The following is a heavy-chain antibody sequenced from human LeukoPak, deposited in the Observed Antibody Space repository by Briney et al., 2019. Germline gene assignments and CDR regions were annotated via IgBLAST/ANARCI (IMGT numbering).Heavy chain of an antibody. Sequence: GGSLRLSCAAFGFTFSSYRMSWVRQAPGKGLEWVANIKQDGSEKHYVDSVKGRFTISRDNSKNTLYLQMNSLRAEDTAVYYCARDLSGYGESPYWGQGTLVTVCS. V-gene: IGHV3-7*01. CDR2: IKQDGSEK. CDR1: GFTFSSYR. J-gene: IGHJ4*02. CDR3: ARDLSGYGESPY. D-gene: IGHD4-17*01.